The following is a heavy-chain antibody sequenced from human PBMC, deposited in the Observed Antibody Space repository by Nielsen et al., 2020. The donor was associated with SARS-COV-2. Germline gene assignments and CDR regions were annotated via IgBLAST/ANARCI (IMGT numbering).Heavy chain of an antibody. Sequence: GESLKISCKGSGYSFTSYWIGWVRQMPGKGLEWMGIIYPGDSDTRYSPSFQGQVTISADKSISTAYLQWSSLKASDTAMYYCARTVLRYFDFYGMDVWGQGTTVTVSS. D-gene: IGHD3-9*01. CDR1: GYSFTSYW. V-gene: IGHV5-51*01. CDR2: IYPGDSDT. J-gene: IGHJ6*02. CDR3: ARTVLRYFDFYGMDV.